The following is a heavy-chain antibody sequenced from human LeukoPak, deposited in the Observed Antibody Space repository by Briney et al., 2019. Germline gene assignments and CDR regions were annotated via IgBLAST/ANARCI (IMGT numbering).Heavy chain of an antibody. CDR1: VFIFRSYA. J-gene: IGHJ4*02. Sequence: GGSLRLSCAASVFIFRSYAMRWVRQAPGEGVEGVSAIRGSGVSTFFAGSVKGRFTISRDNYKNTLYLQMNSLRAEDTAVYYCAKVEAPPGTTATDYWGQGTLVTVSS. CDR3: AKVEAPPGTTATDY. V-gene: IGHV3-23*01. CDR2: IRGSGVST. D-gene: IGHD1-7*01.